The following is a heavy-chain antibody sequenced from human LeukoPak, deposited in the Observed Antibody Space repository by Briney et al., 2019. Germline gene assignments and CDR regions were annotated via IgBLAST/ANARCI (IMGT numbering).Heavy chain of an antibody. CDR1: EFTFGSYD. V-gene: IGHV3-48*03. J-gene: IGHJ6*02. CDR3: ARGKGMDV. CDR2: ITSSGGAI. Sequence: PGGSLRLSCAASEFTFGSYDMSWVRQAPGKGPEWISYITSSGGAIYYADSVKGRFTISRDNAKNSLSLQVNSLRAEDTAVYYCARGKGMDVWGQGTTVTVSS.